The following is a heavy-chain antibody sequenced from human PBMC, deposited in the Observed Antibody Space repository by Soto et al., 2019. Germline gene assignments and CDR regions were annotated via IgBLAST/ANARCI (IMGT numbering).Heavy chain of an antibody. CDR2: ISAYNGNT. V-gene: IGHV1-18*01. CDR3: AREYSGYYGPSFQRTTSFDY. Sequence: QVQLVQSGAEVKKPGASVKVSCKASGYTFTSYGISWVRQAPGQGLEWMGWISAYNGNTNYAQKLQGRVTMTTDTSTSTAYMELRSLRSDDTAVYYCAREYSGYYGPSFQRTTSFDYWGQGTLVTVSS. J-gene: IGHJ4*02. CDR1: GYTFTSYG. D-gene: IGHD5-12*01.